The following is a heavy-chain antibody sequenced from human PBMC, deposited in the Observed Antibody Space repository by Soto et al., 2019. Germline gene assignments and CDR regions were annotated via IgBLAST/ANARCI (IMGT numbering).Heavy chain of an antibody. CDR1: GFTFNNYW. J-gene: IGHJ5*02. CDR3: ARVKLGSYDWFDP. CDR2: INPDGSRT. D-gene: IGHD3-16*01. Sequence: EVQLVESGGGLVQPGGSLRLSCAASGFTFNNYWMHWVRQAPGKGLMWVSRINPDGSRTTYADSVKGRFAISRDNAKNTLYLQRNSLRAEDTAVYYCARVKLGSYDWFDPWGQGTLVTVSS. V-gene: IGHV3-74*01.